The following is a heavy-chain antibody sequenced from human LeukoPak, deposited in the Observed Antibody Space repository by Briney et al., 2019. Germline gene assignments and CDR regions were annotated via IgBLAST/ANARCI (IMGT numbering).Heavy chain of an antibody. V-gene: IGHV3-23*01. CDR3: AKVRNGYSHYAFDI. Sequence: TGGSLRLSCAGSGFDFDNYAMSWVRQAPGKGLEWVSKISLSDDSTYYADSVKGRFTISRDNSKNTLFLQMNSLRAEDTAVYYCAKVRNGYSHYAFDIWGQGTMVTVSS. J-gene: IGHJ3*02. D-gene: IGHD5-24*01. CDR2: ISLSDDST. CDR1: GFDFDNYA.